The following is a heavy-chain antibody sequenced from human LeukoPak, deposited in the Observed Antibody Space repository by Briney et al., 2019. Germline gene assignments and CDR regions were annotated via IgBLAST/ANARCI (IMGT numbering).Heavy chain of an antibody. CDR2: INTDGTTT. J-gene: IGHJ4*02. D-gene: IGHD2-15*01. Sequence: GGSLRLSCAASGFTFSSYWMHWVRQAPGKGLVWVSHINTDGTTTNYADSVKGRFTISRDNAKNTLHLQMNSLGAEDTAVYYCARSGGFLDYWGQGALVTVSS. V-gene: IGHV3-74*01. CDR3: ARSGGFLDY. CDR1: GFTFSSYW.